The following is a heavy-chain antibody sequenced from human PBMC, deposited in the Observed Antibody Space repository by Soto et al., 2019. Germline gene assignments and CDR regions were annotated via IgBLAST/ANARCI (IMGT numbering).Heavy chain of an antibody. CDR1: GFTFSSYA. D-gene: IGHD2-2*01. CDR2: ISGSGGST. Sequence: SGGSLRLSCAASGFTFSSYAMSWVRQAPGKGLEWVSAISGSGGSTYYADSVKGRFTISRDNSKNTLYLQMNSLRAEDTAVYYCAKDIVVVPAARLDAFDIWGQGTMVT. CDR3: AKDIVVVPAARLDAFDI. J-gene: IGHJ3*02. V-gene: IGHV3-23*01.